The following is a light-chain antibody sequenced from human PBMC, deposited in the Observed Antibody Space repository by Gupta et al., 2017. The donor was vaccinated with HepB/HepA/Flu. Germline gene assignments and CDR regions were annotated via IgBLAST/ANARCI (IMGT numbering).Light chain of an antibody. Sequence: DIVLTQSPGTLSLSPGERATLSCRASQSVSSSYLAWYQQKPGQAPRLLIYGASSRATGIPDRFSGRGSGTDFTLTISRLEPEDFAVYYCQQDGRGGWTFGQGTKVEIK. J-gene: IGKJ1*01. CDR2: GAS. CDR3: QQDGRGGWT. V-gene: IGKV3-20*01. CDR1: QSVSSSY.